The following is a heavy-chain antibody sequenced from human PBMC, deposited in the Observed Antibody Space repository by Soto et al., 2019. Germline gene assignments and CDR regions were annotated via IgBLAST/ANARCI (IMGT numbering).Heavy chain of an antibody. CDR2: IYYSGSV. D-gene: IGHD3-22*01. CDR1: GVSISSSY. J-gene: IGHJ3*02. Sequence: QVQLQESSLGLVKPSETLSLTCTVSGVSISSSYWSWIRQSPGKEMQWIGYIYYSGSVKYNPSLNSRVTISADMSRNQLSLRVTPVTAADTALYYCARGMYDSSGFSNPFDIWGQGTMVTVSS. CDR3: ARGMYDSSGFSNPFDI. V-gene: IGHV4-59*01.